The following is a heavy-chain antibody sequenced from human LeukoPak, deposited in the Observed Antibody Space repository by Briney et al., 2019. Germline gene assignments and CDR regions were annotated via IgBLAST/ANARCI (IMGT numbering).Heavy chain of an antibody. V-gene: IGHV3-9*01. Sequence: GGSLRLSCAASGFTFEDYAMHWVRQAPGKGLEWVSGLSWNSGNIGYADSVKGRFTISRDNAKNSLYLQMNSLRAEDTALYYCAKTSVVTATPGYFDYWGRGTLVTVSS. D-gene: IGHD2-21*02. J-gene: IGHJ4*02. CDR2: LSWNSGNI. CDR1: GFTFEDYA. CDR3: AKTSVVTATPGYFDY.